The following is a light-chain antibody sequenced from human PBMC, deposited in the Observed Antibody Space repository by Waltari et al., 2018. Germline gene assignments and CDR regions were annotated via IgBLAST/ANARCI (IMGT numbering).Light chain of an antibody. J-gene: IGLJ3*02. CDR2: GNS. V-gene: IGLV1-40*01. CDR1: SSNIGAGYD. Sequence: QSVLTQPPSVSGAPGQRVTISCTGSSSNIGAGYDVPWYQQVPGTAPKLLIYGNSNRPSGVPDRFSGSKSGTSASLAITGLQAEDEADYYCQSYDSSLSGWVLGGGTKLTVL. CDR3: QSYDSSLSGWV.